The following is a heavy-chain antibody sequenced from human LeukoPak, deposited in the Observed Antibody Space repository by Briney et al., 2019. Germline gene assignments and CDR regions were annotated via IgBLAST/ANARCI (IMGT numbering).Heavy chain of an antibody. CDR3: AREGYYGSGSYYDY. J-gene: IGHJ4*02. Sequence: ASETLSLTCTVSGGSISSYYWSWIRQPPGKGLEWIGYIYYSGSTNYNPSLKSRVTISVDTSKNQLSLKLSSVTAADTAVYYCAREGYYGSGSYYDYWGQGTLVTVSS. V-gene: IGHV4-59*01. D-gene: IGHD3-10*01. CDR2: IYYSGST. CDR1: GGSISSYY.